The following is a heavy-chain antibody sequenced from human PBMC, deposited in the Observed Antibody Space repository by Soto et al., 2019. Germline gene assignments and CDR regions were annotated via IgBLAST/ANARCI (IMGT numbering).Heavy chain of an antibody. Sequence: SETLSLTCAVYGGSFSGYYWSWIRQPPGKGLEWIGEINHSGSTNYNPSLKSRVTISVDTSKNQFSLKLSSVTAADTAVYYCARGTHFLSPIAGIPSWSAQRKYYFDYWGQGTLVTVSS. CDR1: GGSFSGYY. J-gene: IGHJ4*02. CDR2: INHSGST. CDR3: ARGTHFLSPIAGIPSWSAQRKYYFDY. D-gene: IGHD6-13*01. V-gene: IGHV4-34*01.